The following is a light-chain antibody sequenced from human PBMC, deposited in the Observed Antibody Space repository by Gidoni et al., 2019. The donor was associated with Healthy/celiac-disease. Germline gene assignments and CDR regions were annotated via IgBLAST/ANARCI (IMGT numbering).Light chain of an antibody. V-gene: IGLV3-1*01. J-gene: IGLJ2*01. CDR1: KLGDKY. CDR2: QDS. Sequence: SYELTQPPSVSVSPGQTASITCSGAKLGDKYACWYQQKSGQSPVLVIYQDSKRPSGIPERFSGSNSGNTATLTISGTQAMDEADYYCQAWDSSTASVVFGGGTKLTVL. CDR3: QAWDSSTASVV.